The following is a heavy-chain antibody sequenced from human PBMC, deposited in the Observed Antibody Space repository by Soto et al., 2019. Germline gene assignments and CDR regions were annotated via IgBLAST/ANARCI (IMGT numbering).Heavy chain of an antibody. CDR1: GFTFSSYG. D-gene: IGHD2-2*02. Sequence: GGSLRLSCAASGFTFSSYGMHWVRQAPGKGLEWVAVIWYDGSNKYYADSVKGRFTISRDNSKNTLYLQMNSLRAEDTAVYYCARDSRCSSTSCYIEGYYYYGMDVWGQGTTVTVSS. V-gene: IGHV3-33*01. CDR3: ARDSRCSSTSCYIEGYYYYGMDV. CDR2: IWYDGSNK. J-gene: IGHJ6*02.